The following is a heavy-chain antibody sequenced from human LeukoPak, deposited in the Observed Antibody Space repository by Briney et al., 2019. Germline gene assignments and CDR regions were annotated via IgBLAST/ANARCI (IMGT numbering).Heavy chain of an antibody. CDR1: GFTFSTYG. D-gene: IGHD3-9*01. Sequence: PGGSLRLSCAASGFTFSTYGMHWVRQAPGKGLEWVAVISYDGSNKYYADSVKGRFTISRDNSKNTLYLQMNSLRAEDTAVYYCVPYYDNLTGYDGTWGQGAVVTVSS. CDR2: ISYDGSNK. J-gene: IGHJ3*01. V-gene: IGHV3-30*03. CDR3: VPYYDNLTGYDGT.